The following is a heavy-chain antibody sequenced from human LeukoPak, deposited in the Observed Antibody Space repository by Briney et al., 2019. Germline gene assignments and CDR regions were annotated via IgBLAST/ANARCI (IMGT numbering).Heavy chain of an antibody. Sequence: PGGSLRLSCAASGLAFSSYAMSWVRQAPGKGLEWVSGISGSGGSTYYADSVKGRFTISRDNSNNTLYLQMNSLRVEDTAVYYCAKVPLTWLVRDYYYMDVCGKGTTVTVSS. CDR3: AKVPLTWLVRDYYYMDV. V-gene: IGHV3-23*01. CDR1: GLAFSSYA. J-gene: IGHJ6*03. CDR2: ISGSGGST. D-gene: IGHD2-21*01.